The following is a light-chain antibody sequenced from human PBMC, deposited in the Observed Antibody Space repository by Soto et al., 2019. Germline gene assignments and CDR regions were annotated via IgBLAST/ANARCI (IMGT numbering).Light chain of an antibody. Sequence: DIQMTQSPSSGSASVGDRVTITCRASQGISSWLAWYQQKPGTAPKVLIYHASNLQSGVPSRFSGSGSGTEFTLTIRSLQPDAFATYYCQQYNSYSFGQGTKVDIK. V-gene: IGKV1-5*01. CDR3: QQYNSYS. CDR1: QGISSW. CDR2: HAS. J-gene: IGKJ1*01.